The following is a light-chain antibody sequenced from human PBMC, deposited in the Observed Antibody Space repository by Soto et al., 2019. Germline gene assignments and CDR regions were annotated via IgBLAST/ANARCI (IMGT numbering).Light chain of an antibody. V-gene: IGKV1-9*01. CDR2: AAS. CDR3: QQLNSYPSIT. CDR1: QGISSY. J-gene: IGKJ5*01. Sequence: DIQLTQSPSFLSASVGDRVTITCRASQGISSYLAWYQQKPEKAPKLLIYAASTLQSGVPSRFSGSGSGTEFTLTSSSLQPEDFATYYCQQLNSYPSITFGQGTRLEIK.